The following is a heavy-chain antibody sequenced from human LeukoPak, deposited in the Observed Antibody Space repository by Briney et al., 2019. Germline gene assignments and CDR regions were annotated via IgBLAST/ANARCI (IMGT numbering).Heavy chain of an antibody. V-gene: IGHV3-20*04. D-gene: IGHD4-17*01. CDR3: VRGPHYGAYTDYFDY. CDR1: GFTFDDYG. Sequence: PGGSLRLSCAASGFTFDDYGMSWVRQAPGKGLEWVSSINWNGDNTAYADSVKGRFTISRDNAKNSLYLQMNSLRVEDTALYYCVRGPHYGAYTDYFDYWGRGTLVTVSS. CDR2: INWNGDNT. J-gene: IGHJ4*02.